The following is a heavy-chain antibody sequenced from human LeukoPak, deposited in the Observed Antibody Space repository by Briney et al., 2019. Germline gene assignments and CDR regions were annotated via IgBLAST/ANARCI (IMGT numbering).Heavy chain of an antibody. V-gene: IGHV3-23*01. D-gene: IGHD2-15*01. Sequence: GGSLRLSCAASGFIFSSYGMSWVRQAPGQGLEWVSAISGSVRSTYYSDSVKGRFTISKDTSKNTLYLQMNSLRAEGTAIYYCAKDQLNRFCSGGSCSITHDSWGQGTLVTVSS. CDR2: ISGSVRST. CDR1: GFIFSSYG. CDR3: AKDQLNRFCSGGSCSITHDS. J-gene: IGHJ4*02.